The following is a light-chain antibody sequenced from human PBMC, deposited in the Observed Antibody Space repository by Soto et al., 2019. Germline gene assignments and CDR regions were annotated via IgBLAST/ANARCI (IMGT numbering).Light chain of an antibody. CDR1: SSDVGGYNY. Sequence: QSVLTQPASVSGSPGQSITISCTGTSSDVGGYNYVSWYQQHPGKAPKLMIYDVSSRPSGVSNRFSGSKSGNTASLTISGLQPEDEADYYCSSYTSSSTKLFGGGTKVTVL. CDR2: DVS. J-gene: IGLJ2*01. CDR3: SSYTSSSTKL. V-gene: IGLV2-14*03.